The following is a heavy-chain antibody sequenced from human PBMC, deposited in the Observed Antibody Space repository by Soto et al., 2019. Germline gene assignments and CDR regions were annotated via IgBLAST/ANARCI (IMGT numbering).Heavy chain of an antibody. CDR3: AAHPQLLIYYYYYMDV. CDR1: GFTFSSYA. V-gene: IGHV3-23*01. J-gene: IGHJ6*03. Sequence: PGGSLRLSCAASGFTFSSYAMSWVRQAPGKGLEWVSAISGSGGSTYYADSVKGRFTISRDNSKNTLYLQMNSLRAEDTAVYYCAAHPQLLIYYYYYMDVWGKGTTVTVSS. CDR2: ISGSGGST. D-gene: IGHD2-2*01.